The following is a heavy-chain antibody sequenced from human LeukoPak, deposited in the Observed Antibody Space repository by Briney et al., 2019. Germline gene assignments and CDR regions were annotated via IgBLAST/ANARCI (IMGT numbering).Heavy chain of an antibody. CDR1: GYSIRSGFY. J-gene: IGHJ4*02. D-gene: IGHD3-16*01. V-gene: IGHV4-38-2*02. Sequence: SETLSLTCTVSGYSIRSGFYWGWIRQPPGKGLEWIGNIYHSGITYYTPSLKSRVTISVDTSKNQFSLNLSSVTAADTAVYYCARASVLLSADYWGQGTLVTVSS. CDR2: IYHSGIT. CDR3: ARASVLLSADY.